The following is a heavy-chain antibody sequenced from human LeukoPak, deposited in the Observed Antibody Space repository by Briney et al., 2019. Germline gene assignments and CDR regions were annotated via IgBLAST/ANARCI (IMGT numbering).Heavy chain of an antibody. CDR3: ARIAMEQLVSDY. D-gene: IGHD6-13*01. J-gene: IGHJ4*02. CDR1: GYTFTIDG. Sequence: ASVSVSSAASGYTFTIDGIGGVRRAPGQGLGWMGWISAYNGNPNYAQKPQGRATMTTDTSTSTAYMELRSLRSDDTAVYYCARIAMEQLVSDYWGQGTLVTASS. CDR2: ISAYNGNP. V-gene: IGHV1-18*01.